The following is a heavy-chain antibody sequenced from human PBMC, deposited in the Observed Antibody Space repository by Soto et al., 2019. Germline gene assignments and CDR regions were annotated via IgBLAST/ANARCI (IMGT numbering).Heavy chain of an antibody. D-gene: IGHD5-12*01. CDR3: AKDKILPATIYGGAYNCFDP. CDR1: GYTFTDFF. J-gene: IGHJ5*02. Sequence: SVKVSCKAYGYTFTDFFLHWLRQAPGQGLEWMGWINPNSGATNYAQKFQGRVTMTRDTSVNTAYMELSRLRSDDTAVYYCAKDKILPATIYGGAYNCFDPWGQGTLVTVSS. CDR2: INPNSGAT. V-gene: IGHV1-2*02.